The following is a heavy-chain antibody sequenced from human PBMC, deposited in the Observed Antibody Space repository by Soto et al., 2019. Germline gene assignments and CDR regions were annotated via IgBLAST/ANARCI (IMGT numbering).Heavy chain of an antibody. J-gene: IGHJ2*01. CDR2: IWYDGSNT. CDR3: TRDVSSRYFDL. Sequence: QVQLVESGGGVVQPGRSLRLSCAASGFTFRNYGMHCVRQAPGKGLEWVALIWYDGSNTFYTDSVKGRFTISRDNSKSTLHLQMNSLRAEDTAVYYCTRDVSSRYFDLWGRGSLVTVSS. V-gene: IGHV3-33*01. CDR1: GFTFRNYG.